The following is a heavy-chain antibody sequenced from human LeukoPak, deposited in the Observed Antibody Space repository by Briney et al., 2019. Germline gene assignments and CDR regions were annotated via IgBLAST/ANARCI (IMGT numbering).Heavy chain of an antibody. D-gene: IGHD5-12*01. J-gene: IGHJ4*02. CDR2: IIPIFGTA. CDR3: ARGYSGYVLDY. V-gene: IGHV1-69*05. CDR1: GGTFSSYA. Sequence: WVKVSCKASGGTFSSYAISWVRQAPGQGLEWMGRIIPIFGTANYAQKFQGRVTITTDESTSTAYLELSSLRSEDTAVYYCARGYSGYVLDYWGQGTLVTVSS.